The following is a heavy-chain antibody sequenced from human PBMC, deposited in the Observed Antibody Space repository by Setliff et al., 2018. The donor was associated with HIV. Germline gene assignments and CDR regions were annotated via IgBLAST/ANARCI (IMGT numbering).Heavy chain of an antibody. Sequence: GASVKVSCKASGYTFTSYYMHWVRQAPGQGLEWMGGIIPIFGTANNAQKFQGRVTITADESTSTAYMELSSLRSDDTAVYYCARKYCTNGVCYKTGEFDYWGQGTLVTVSS. J-gene: IGHJ4*02. D-gene: IGHD2-8*01. V-gene: IGHV1-69*13. CDR3: ARKYCTNGVCYKTGEFDY. CDR1: GYTFTSYY. CDR2: IIPIFGTA.